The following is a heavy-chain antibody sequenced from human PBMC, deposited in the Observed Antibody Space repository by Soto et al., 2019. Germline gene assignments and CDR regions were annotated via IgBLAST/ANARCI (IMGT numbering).Heavy chain of an antibody. CDR2: ITPFVDTS. Sequence: QVRLVQSGAEVKKPGSSVKVSCKVSGGTFSKYSLSWVRQTPGQGLEWMGGITPFVDTSNYAQRFLGSVTITANNTKNAAFLEVRALKSERRALYFCRSTIFCKGSSCYSRHYYGMDVWGQGTTVTVSS. J-gene: IGHJ6*02. CDR1: GGTFSKYS. V-gene: IGHV1-69*06. D-gene: IGHD2-21*01. CDR3: RSTIFCKGSSCYSRHYYGMDV.